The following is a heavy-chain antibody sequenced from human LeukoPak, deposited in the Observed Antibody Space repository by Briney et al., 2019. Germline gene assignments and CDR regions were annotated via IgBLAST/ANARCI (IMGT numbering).Heavy chain of an antibody. V-gene: IGHV5-51*01. D-gene: IGHD3-10*01. CDR1: GCSFTSYW. CDR3: ARQGSGNYYRPLRAFDI. Sequence: GGALKISCKASGCSFTSYWIGWVRQMPGKGLEWMGIIYPGDSDTRYSPSFQGQVTISADKSISTAYLQWSSLKASDTAMYYCARQGSGNYYRPLRAFDIWGQGTMVTVSS. J-gene: IGHJ3*02. CDR2: IYPGDSDT.